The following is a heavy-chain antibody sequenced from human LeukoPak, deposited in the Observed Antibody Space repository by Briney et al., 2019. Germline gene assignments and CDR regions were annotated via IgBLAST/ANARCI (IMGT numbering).Heavy chain of an antibody. Sequence: PGGSLRLSCAASGFAVSSNYMSWVRQAPGKGLVWVSRINTDGSSTNYADSVKGRFTISRDNAKNTLYLQMNSLRAEDTAVYYCSRGPVSWGQGTLVTVSS. CDR1: GFAVSSNY. CDR2: INTDGSST. CDR3: SRGPVS. J-gene: IGHJ5*02. V-gene: IGHV3-74*01.